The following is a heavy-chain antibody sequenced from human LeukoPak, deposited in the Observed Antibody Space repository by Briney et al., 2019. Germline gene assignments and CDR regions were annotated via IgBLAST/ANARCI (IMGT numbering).Heavy chain of an antibody. Sequence: ASVKVSCKASGYTFTSYGISWVRQAPGQGLEWMGWISTYNGNTNYAQKLQGRVTMTTDTSTSTAYMELRSLISDDAAVYYCARGDDYGDYWGLYWGREPWSPPPQ. CDR2: ISTYNGNT. D-gene: IGHD4-17*01. CDR1: GYTFTSYG. CDR3: ARGDDYGDYWGLY. V-gene: IGHV1-18*01. J-gene: IGHJ4*02.